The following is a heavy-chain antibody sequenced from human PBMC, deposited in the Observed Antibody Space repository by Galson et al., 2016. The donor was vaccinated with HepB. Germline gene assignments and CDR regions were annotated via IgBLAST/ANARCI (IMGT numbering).Heavy chain of an antibody. Sequence: LSLTCTVSGCAISSSTYYWGWIRQPPGKGLEWIGSIYHSGSIYYKPSLKSRVTISLDTSKNQFSLRLSSVSAADTAIYYCARRGFGGYHYFFDYWGKGTLVTVSS. D-gene: IGHD3-16*01. V-gene: IGHV4-39*01. CDR3: ARRGFGGYHYFFDY. J-gene: IGHJ4*02. CDR2: IYHSGSI. CDR1: GCAISSSTYY.